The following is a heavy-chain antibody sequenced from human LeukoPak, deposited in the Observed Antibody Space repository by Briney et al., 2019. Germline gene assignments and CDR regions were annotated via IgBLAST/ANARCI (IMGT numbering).Heavy chain of an antibody. Sequence: ASVKVSCKASGYTFTSYDINWVRQATGKGLEWMGWMNPNSGNTGYAQKFRGRVTMTRNTSISTAYMELSSLRSEDTAVYYCAIFGVVITNFDYWGQGTLVTVSS. CDR1: GYTFTSYD. D-gene: IGHD3-3*01. J-gene: IGHJ4*02. CDR2: MNPNSGNT. CDR3: AIFGVVITNFDY. V-gene: IGHV1-8*01.